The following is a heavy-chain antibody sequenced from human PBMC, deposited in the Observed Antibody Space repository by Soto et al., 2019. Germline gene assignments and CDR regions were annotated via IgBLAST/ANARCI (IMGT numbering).Heavy chain of an antibody. D-gene: IGHD6-19*01. Sequence: QVQLQESGPGLVKPSGTLSLTCGVSRGSVSSNNWWTWVRQPPGKGLEWIGEIYQTGTTNYNPFLQSRVPISLVKSNNHFSLKLNSVSAADTAVYYCARRIALSGTAGAPGDWGQGTLVIVSS. CDR1: RGSVSSNNW. CDR2: IYQTGTT. V-gene: IGHV4-4*02. J-gene: IGHJ4*02. CDR3: ARRIALSGTAGAPGD.